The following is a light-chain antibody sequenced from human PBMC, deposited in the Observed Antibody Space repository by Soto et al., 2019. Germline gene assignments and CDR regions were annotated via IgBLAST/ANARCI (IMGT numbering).Light chain of an antibody. Sequence: QSVLTQPPSVSGAPGQRVTISCTASSSNVGTFSDIHWYQQLPGTAPRLVMHDNKKRPSGVPDRFSGSKSGNTASLTISGLQAEDEADYYCSSYTSSSTYVFGTGTKLTVL. J-gene: IGLJ1*01. CDR1: SSNVGTFSD. V-gene: IGLV1-40*01. CDR2: DNK. CDR3: SSYTSSSTYV.